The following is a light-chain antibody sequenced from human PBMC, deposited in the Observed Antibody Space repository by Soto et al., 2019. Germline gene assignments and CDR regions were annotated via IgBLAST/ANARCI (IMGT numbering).Light chain of an antibody. J-gene: IGKJ5*01. CDR1: PSVTNY. CDR3: QQYGSSLIT. V-gene: IGKV3-20*01. Sequence: EIVLTQSPATLSLSPGERATLSCKASPSVTNYLAWYQQKPGQPPRLLIYGAFNRAAGIPARFSGSGSGTDFTLTISRLEPEDVAVYYCQQYGSSLITFGQGTRLEIK. CDR2: GAF.